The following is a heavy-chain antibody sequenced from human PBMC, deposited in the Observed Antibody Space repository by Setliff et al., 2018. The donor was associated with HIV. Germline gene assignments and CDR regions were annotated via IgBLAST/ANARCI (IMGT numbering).Heavy chain of an antibody. J-gene: IGHJ4*02. CDR2: IYHSGST. CDR1: GFSISSRYY. CDR3: ARESPSSSWFYFDF. V-gene: IGHV4-38-2*02. Sequence: PSETLSLTCDVSGFSISSRYYWGWIRQPPGKGLEWIGSIYHSGSTYYNPSLKSRVTISVDTSKNQFSLKLGSVTAADTAVYYCARESPSSSWFYFDFWGQGTLVTVSS. D-gene: IGHD6-13*01.